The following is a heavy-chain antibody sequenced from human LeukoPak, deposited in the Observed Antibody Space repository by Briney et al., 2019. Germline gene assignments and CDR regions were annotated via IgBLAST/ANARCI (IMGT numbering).Heavy chain of an antibody. Sequence: LLGGSLRLSFEASGFTFSSYARHWVRQAPGKGLEWVAIISGDGNDRYYVDSVRGRFTISRDNSRNTVDLHMDSLRAEDTAVYYCARDLNAARNGLHYGADCWGQGTLVIVSS. J-gene: IGHJ4*02. V-gene: IGHV3-33*01. D-gene: IGHD3-16*01. CDR3: ARDLNAARNGLHYGADC. CDR1: GFTFSSYA. CDR2: ISGDGNDR.